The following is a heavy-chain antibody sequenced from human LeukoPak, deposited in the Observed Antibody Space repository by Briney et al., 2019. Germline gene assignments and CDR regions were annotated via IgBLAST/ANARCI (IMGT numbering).Heavy chain of an antibody. V-gene: IGHV3-23*01. Sequence: GGSLRLSCAASGFTFNSYSMSWVRQAPGKGLEWVSVISDNGGETHYADSVKGRFTISRDNSKNTLSLQMNTLRAEDTAVYYCAKSFLWDGYNSGAFEIWGQGTMVTVPS. CDR3: AKSFLWDGYNSGAFEI. J-gene: IGHJ3*02. CDR2: ISDNGGET. D-gene: IGHD5-24*01. CDR1: GFTFNSYS.